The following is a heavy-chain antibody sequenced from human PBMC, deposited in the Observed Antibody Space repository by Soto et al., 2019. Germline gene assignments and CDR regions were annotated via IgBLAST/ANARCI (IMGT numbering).Heavy chain of an antibody. J-gene: IGHJ1*01. V-gene: IGHV1-18*01. D-gene: IGHD1-20*01. CDR2: IRPDNGNT. CDR1: GYTFSTSG. Sequence: ASVKVSCKTSGYTFSTSGISWVRQAPGQGLEWAGWIRPDNGNTKSAQRLQGRVTLTTDTSASTAYMELRSLTSDDTAMYYCARDTESNRYNDWGQGTLVTVSS. CDR3: ARDTESNRYND.